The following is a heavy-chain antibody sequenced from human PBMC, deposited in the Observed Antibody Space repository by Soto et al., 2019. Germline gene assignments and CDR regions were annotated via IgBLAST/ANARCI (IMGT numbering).Heavy chain of an antibody. V-gene: IGHV3-21*01. CDR1: GFTFSSYS. CDR3: ARDFSSSWPNWFDP. Sequence: GGSLRLSCAASGFTFSSYSMNWVRQAPGKGLEWVSSISSSSSYIYYADSVKGRFTISRDNAKNSLYLQMNSLRAEDTAVYYCARDFSSSWPNWFDPWGQGTLVT. D-gene: IGHD6-13*01. J-gene: IGHJ5*02. CDR2: ISSSSSYI.